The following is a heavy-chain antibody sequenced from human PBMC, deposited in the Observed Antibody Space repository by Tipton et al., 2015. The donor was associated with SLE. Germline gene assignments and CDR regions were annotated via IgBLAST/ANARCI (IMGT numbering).Heavy chain of an antibody. CDR3: ARLSGGDYHYYMGV. Sequence: TLSLTCTVSGGSISSSNYYWDWIRQPPGKGLEWIGSIYYTGKTYYNPSLRSRVTISVDTAKHQFSLKLSSVTAADTAVYYCARLSGGDYHYYMGVWGKGNTVTVSS. V-gene: IGHV4-39*07. CDR2: IYYTGKT. D-gene: IGHD7-27*01. CDR1: GGSISSSNYY. J-gene: IGHJ6*03.